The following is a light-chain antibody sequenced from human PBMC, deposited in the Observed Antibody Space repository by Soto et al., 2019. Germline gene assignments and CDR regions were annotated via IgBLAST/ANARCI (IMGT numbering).Light chain of an antibody. CDR2: AAS. V-gene: IGKV1-9*01. Sequence: DIQLTQSPSFLSASEGDRVTITCRASQGISSYLAWYQQKPGKAPKLLIYAASTLQSGVPSRFSGGGSGTEFTLTISSVQPEDFATYYCQQLNSYPPGTFGGGTKVEIK. CDR1: QGISSY. CDR3: QQLNSYPPGT. J-gene: IGKJ4*01.